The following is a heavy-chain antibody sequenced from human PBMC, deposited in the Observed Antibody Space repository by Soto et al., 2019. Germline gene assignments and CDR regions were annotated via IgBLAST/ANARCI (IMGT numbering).Heavy chain of an antibody. CDR2: LYNAGST. Sequence: QVRLQESGPGLVKPSETLSLTCTVSGGSISRYYWSWIRQPPGKGLEWIGYLYNAGSTIYNPSLKRRVPISVDMSQNQFSLNLNYVTAADTAVYYCARDLWGYCGTDCYPLDVWGQGTTVTVSS. CDR1: GGSISRYY. V-gene: IGHV4-59*01. D-gene: IGHD2-21*02. J-gene: IGHJ6*02. CDR3: ARDLWGYCGTDCYPLDV.